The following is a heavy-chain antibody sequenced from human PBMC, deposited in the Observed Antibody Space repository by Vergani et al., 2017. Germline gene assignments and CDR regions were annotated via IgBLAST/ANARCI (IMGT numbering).Heavy chain of an antibody. V-gene: IGHV3-15*01. CDR2: IKSKTDGGTT. CDR1: GFTFSNAW. CDR3: TTEGPRYYDSRGLWL. D-gene: IGHD3-22*01. J-gene: IGHJ4*02. Sequence: EVQLVESGGGLVKPGGSLRLSCAASGFTFSNAWMSWVRPAPGKGLEWVGRIKSKTDGGTTDYAAPVKGRITIARDSSKNTLYLQMNSLTTEDTAVYYCTTEGPRYYDSRGLWLWGQGTLVTVSS.